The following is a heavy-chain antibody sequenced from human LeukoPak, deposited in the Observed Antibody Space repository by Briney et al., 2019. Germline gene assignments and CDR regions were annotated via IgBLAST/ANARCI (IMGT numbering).Heavy chain of an antibody. V-gene: IGHV3-7*03. CDR1: GFTFGDTW. CDR3: ATSYDMGWLIGY. CDR2: IKQDGSEK. J-gene: IGHJ4*02. D-gene: IGHD3/OR15-3a*01. Sequence: GGSLRLSCAASGFTFGDTWMNWVRQAPGQGLEWVANIKQDGSEKFYVASVKGRFTISRDNGKSSLYLQMNSLRAEDTALYYCATSYDMGWLIGYWGQGTLVTVSS.